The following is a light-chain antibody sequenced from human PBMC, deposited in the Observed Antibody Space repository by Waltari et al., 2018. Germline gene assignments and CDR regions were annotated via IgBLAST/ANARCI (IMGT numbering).Light chain of an antibody. V-gene: IGKV3-11*01. CDR1: ESVFNY. Sequence: EIVLTQSPVTLSLSAGERATLSCRASESVFNYLAWYQQKPGQSPRLLSYDTSTRATGIPARFSGSGSGTDFTLTINSLQSDDFGTYYCQQYNPYSGETFGQGTKVEIK. CDR2: DTS. CDR3: QQYNPYSGET. J-gene: IGKJ1*01.